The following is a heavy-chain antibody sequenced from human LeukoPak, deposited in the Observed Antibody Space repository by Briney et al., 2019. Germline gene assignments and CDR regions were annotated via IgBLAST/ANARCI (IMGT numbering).Heavy chain of an antibody. Sequence: ASVKVSCKASGYTFTSYGISWVRQAPGQGLEWMGWISAYNGNTNYAQKLQGRVTMTTDTSTSTAYMELRSLRSDDTAVYYCAKELAYYDILTGYYPFDYWGQGTLVTVSS. D-gene: IGHD3-9*01. J-gene: IGHJ4*02. CDR2: ISAYNGNT. CDR3: AKELAYYDILTGYYPFDY. V-gene: IGHV1-18*01. CDR1: GYTFTSYG.